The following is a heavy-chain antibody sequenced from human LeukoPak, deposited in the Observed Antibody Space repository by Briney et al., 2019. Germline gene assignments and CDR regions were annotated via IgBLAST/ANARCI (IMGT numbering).Heavy chain of an antibody. J-gene: IGHJ4*02. CDR1: GYTFTGYY. D-gene: IGHD6-6*01. CDR3: ARAHSSSSFYYFDY. V-gene: IGHV1-2*06. Sequence: ASVKVSCKASGYTFTGYYMHWVRQAPGQGLEWMGRINPNSGGTNYAQKFQGRVTMTRDTSISTAYMELSRLRSDDTAVYYCARAHSSSSFYYFDYWGQGTLVTVSS. CDR2: INPNSGGT.